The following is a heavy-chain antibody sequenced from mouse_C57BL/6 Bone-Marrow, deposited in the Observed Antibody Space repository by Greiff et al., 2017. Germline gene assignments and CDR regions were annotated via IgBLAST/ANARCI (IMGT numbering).Heavy chain of an antibody. V-gene: IGHV5-4*03. J-gene: IGHJ2*01. D-gene: IGHD1-1*01. CDR2: ISDGGSYT. CDR3: ASITTGDFDY. Sequence: EVKLMESGGGLVKPGGSLKLSCAASGFTFSSYSMSWVRQTPEKRLEWVATISDGGSYTYYPDNVKGRFTISRDNSKNNLYLQMSHLKSEDTAVYYCASITTGDFDYWGQGTTLTVSS. CDR1: GFTFSSYS.